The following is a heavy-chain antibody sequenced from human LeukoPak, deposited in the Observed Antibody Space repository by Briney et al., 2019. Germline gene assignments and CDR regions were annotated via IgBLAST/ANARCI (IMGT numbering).Heavy chain of an antibody. D-gene: IGHD6-6*01. CDR1: GYSISSGYY. V-gene: IGHV4-38-2*02. CDR3: ARVSSMAALGV. Sequence: SETLSLTCTVSGYSISSGYYWGWIRQPPGKGLEWIGSIYHSGSTYYNPSLKSRVTISVDTSKNQFSLKLSSVTAADTAVYYCARVSSMAALGVWGKGTTVTVSS. CDR2: IYHSGST. J-gene: IGHJ6*04.